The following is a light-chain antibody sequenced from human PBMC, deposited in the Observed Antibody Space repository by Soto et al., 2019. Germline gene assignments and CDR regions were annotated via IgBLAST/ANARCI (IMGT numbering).Light chain of an antibody. CDR3: QQYNSYPWT. V-gene: IGKV1-5*01. CDR1: QSISSW. Sequence: DIQMTQSPSTLSAYVGDRVTITCRASQSISSWLAWYQQKPGKAPNLLIYDAASLEAGVPSRFSGSGTGTEFTLTTTSLQPTDFATYYCQQYNSYPWTFGQGTKVDIK. J-gene: IGKJ1*01. CDR2: DAA.